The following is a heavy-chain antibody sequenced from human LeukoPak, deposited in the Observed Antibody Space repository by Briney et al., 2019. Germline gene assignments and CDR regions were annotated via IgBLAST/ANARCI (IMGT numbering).Heavy chain of an antibody. Sequence: SETLSLTCAVSGYPISSGYYLGWIRPPAGKGLEWVERIYHSRSTYYNPSLKSRVTISIDTSKNQFSLKLSSVTAADTAVYYCARQGGYSGYDDPHYYYYMDVWGKGTTVTVSS. D-gene: IGHD5-12*01. J-gene: IGHJ6*03. CDR2: IYHSRST. V-gene: IGHV4-38-2*01. CDR1: GYPISSGYY. CDR3: ARQGGYSGYDDPHYYYYMDV.